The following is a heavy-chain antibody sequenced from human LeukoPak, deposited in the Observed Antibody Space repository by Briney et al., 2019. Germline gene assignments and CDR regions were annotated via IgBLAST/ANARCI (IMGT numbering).Heavy chain of an antibody. V-gene: IGHV1-2*04. J-gene: IGHJ4*02. D-gene: IGHD2-2*01. Sequence: ASVKVSCKASGYTFTGYYMHWVRQAPGQGLEWMGWINPNSGGTNYAQKFQGWVTMTRDTSISTAYMELSRLRSDDTAVYYCARYRYCSSTSCSRIFDYWGQGTLVTVSS. CDR1: GYTFTGYY. CDR2: INPNSGGT. CDR3: ARYRYCSSTSCSRIFDY.